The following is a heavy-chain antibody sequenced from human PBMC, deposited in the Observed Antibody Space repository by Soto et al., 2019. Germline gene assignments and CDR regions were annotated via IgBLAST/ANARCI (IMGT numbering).Heavy chain of an antibody. CDR3: ANTQNWNDVYYGMDV. Sequence: SVRVSCKASGGTFSSYAISWVRQAPGQGLEWMGGIIPIFGTANYAQKFQGRVTITADKSTSTAYMELSSLRSEDTAVYYCANTQNWNDVYYGMDVWGQGTTVTVSS. J-gene: IGHJ6*02. CDR1: GGTFSSYA. V-gene: IGHV1-69*06. D-gene: IGHD1-1*01. CDR2: IIPIFGTA.